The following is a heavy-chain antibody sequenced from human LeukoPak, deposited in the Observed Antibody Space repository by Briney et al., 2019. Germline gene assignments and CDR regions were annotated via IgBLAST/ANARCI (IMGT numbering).Heavy chain of an antibody. CDR2: IYHSGST. V-gene: IGHV4-4*02. J-gene: IGHJ4*02. D-gene: IGHD4-17*01. Sequence: SETLSLTCAVSGGSIKTNNWWSWVRQPPGKGLEWIGEIYHSGSTNYNPSLESRVTVSVDKSKNQFSLDLTSVTAADTAVYYCARAHGDLDYWGQGTLVTVSS. CDR1: GGSIKTNNW. CDR3: ARAHGDLDY.